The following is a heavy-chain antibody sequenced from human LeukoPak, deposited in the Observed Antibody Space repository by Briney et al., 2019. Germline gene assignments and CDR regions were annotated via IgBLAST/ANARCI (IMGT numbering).Heavy chain of an antibody. V-gene: IGHV4-59*08. CDR2: IYYSGST. J-gene: IGHJ4*02. D-gene: IGHD3-9*01. CDR3: ARHFGPYDILTYYFDY. CDR1: GGSISSYY. Sequence: PSETLSLTCTVSGGSISSYYWSWIRQPPGKGLEWIGYIYYSGSTNYNPSLKSRVTISVDTSKNQFSLKLSSVTAADTAVYYCARHFGPYDILTYYFDYWGQGTLVTVSS.